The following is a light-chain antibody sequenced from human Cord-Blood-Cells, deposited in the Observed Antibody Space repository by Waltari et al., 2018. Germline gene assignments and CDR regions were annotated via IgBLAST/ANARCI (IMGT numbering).Light chain of an antibody. CDR1: SSDGGGYTY. Sequence: QSALTQPASVSGSPGQSITISCTGTSSDGGGYTYVPWYQQHPGKAPKLMIYDVSNRPSGVSNRFSGSKSGNTASLTISGLQAEDEADYYCSSYTSSSTLVFGGGTKLTVL. J-gene: IGLJ2*01. V-gene: IGLV2-14*01. CDR2: DVS. CDR3: SSYTSSSTLV.